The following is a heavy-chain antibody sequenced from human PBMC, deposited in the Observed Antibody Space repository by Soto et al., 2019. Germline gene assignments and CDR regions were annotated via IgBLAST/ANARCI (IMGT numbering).Heavy chain of an antibody. D-gene: IGHD3-22*01. J-gene: IGHJ1*01. CDR2: ISGSGVST. CDR3: AKSPGFFYYDSSGHYQYDF. Sequence: GGSLRLSCAASGFTFSSYAMSWVRQAPGKGLEWVSAISGSGVSTYYADSVKGRFTISRDNSKNTLYLQMNSLRAEDTAVYYCAKSPGFFYYDSSGHYQYDFWGQGSLVPVSS. V-gene: IGHV3-23*01. CDR1: GFTFSSYA.